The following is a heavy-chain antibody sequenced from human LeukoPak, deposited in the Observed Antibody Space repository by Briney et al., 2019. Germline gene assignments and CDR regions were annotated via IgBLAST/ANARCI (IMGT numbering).Heavy chain of an antibody. V-gene: IGHV1-69*13. J-gene: IGHJ3*02. CDR3: ARGSGPLAVAVLSGAFDI. CDR2: IIPIFGTA. Sequence: SVTVSCKASGGTFSSYAISWVRQAPGQGPEWMGGIIPIFGTANYAQKFQGRVTITADESTSTAYMELSSLRSEDTAVYYCARGSGPLAVAVLSGAFDIWGQGTMVTVSS. CDR1: GGTFSSYA. D-gene: IGHD6-19*01.